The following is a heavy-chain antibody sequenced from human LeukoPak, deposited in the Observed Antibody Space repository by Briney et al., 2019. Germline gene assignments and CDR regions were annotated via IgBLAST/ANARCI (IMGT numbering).Heavy chain of an antibody. CDR2: IYYSGST. V-gene: IGHV4-30-4*08. J-gene: IGHJ3*02. CDR1: GGSISSGDYY. CDR3: ARGGITGTNDAFDI. Sequence: SETLSLTCTASGGSISSGDYYWNWIRQPPGKGLELIGHIYYSGSTYHNPSLKSRVTISVDTSKNEFSLKLSSVTAADTAVCYCARGGITGTNDAFDIWGQGTRVTVSS. D-gene: IGHD1-20*01.